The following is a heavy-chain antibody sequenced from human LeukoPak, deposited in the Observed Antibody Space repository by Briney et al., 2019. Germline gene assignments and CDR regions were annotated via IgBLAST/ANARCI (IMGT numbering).Heavy chain of an antibody. CDR1: GFTFDDYA. V-gene: IGHV3-7*01. J-gene: IGHJ4*02. CDR2: VNEDESKK. CDR3: ARDGGSGWYSDY. D-gene: IGHD6-19*01. Sequence: GRSLRLSCAASGFTFDDYAMHWVRQAPGKGLEWVACVNEDESKKYYVDSVKGRFTISRDNAKNSLYLQMNSLRAEDTAIYYCARDGGSGWYSDYWGQGTLVTVSS.